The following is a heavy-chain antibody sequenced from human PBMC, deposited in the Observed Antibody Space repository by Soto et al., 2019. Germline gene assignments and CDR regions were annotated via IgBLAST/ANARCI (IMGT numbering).Heavy chain of an antibody. J-gene: IGHJ4*02. CDR3: ARERSSGWSRLDY. CDR1: GFTFSSYG. CDR2: LWYDGSNK. Sequence: QVQLVESGGGVVQPGRSLRLSCAASGFTFSSYGMHWVRQAPGKGLEWVAVLWYDGSNKYYADSVKGRFTISRDNSKNTLYLQMNSLRAEDTAVYYCARERSSGWSRLDYWGQGTLVTVSS. V-gene: IGHV3-33*01. D-gene: IGHD6-19*01.